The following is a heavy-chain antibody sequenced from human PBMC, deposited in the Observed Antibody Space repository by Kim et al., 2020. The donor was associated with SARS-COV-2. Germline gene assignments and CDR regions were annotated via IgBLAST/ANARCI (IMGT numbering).Heavy chain of an antibody. Sequence: GGSLRLSCAASGFTFSSYAMHWVRQAPGKGLEWVAVISYDGSNKYYADSVKGRFTISRDNSKNTLYLQMNSLRAEDTAVYYCARAHCSSTSCWGAFDYWGQGTLVTVSS. V-gene: IGHV3-30*04. J-gene: IGHJ4*02. CDR2: ISYDGSNK. CDR1: GFTFSSYA. D-gene: IGHD2-2*01. CDR3: ARAHCSSTSCWGAFDY.